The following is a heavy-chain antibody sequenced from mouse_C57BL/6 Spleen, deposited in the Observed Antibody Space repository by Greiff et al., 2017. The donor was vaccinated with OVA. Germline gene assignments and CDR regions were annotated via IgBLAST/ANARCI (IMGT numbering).Heavy chain of an antibody. CDR2: ISSGSSTI. D-gene: IGHD2-3*01. Sequence: EVHLVESGGGLVKPGGSLNLSCAASGFTFSDYGMHWVRQAPEKGLEWVAYISSGSSTIYYADTVKGRFTISKDNAKDTLFLQMTSLRSEDTAMYYCARDGYSCAYWGQGTLVTVSA. CDR3: ARDGYSCAY. CDR1: GFTFSDYG. V-gene: IGHV5-17*01. J-gene: IGHJ3*01.